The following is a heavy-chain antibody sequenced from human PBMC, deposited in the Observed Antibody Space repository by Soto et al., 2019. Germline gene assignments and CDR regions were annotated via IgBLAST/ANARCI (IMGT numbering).Heavy chain of an antibody. D-gene: IGHD2-15*01. CDR3: ARGRGRSGGICCRHVGC. CDR1: GFTFSTYS. V-gene: IGHV3-48*01. CDR2: ISSISNTI. J-gene: IGHJ4*02. Sequence: EVQLVESGGGLVQPGGSLRLSCAASGFTFSTYSMSWVRQAPGKRLEWVSYISSISNTIYYADSVKGRFTISRDNAKNSLYLRMNSRSALDTAVAYGARGRGRSGGICCRHVGCWGEGTLGTVSS.